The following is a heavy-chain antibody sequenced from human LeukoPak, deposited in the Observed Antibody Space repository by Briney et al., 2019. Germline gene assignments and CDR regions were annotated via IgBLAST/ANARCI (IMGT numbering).Heavy chain of an antibody. D-gene: IGHD5-12*01. J-gene: IGHJ4*02. V-gene: IGHV3-7*01. CDR3: ARYIEPPRRDLDY. CDR2: IKRDGSER. Sequence: GGSLRLSCAASEFTLSSYWMSWVRQAPGKGLEWVARIKRDGSERHYVDSVKGRFTISRDNAKNSVYLQMNTLRAEDTAVYYCARYIEPPRRDLDYWGPGTLVTVSS. CDR1: EFTLSSYW.